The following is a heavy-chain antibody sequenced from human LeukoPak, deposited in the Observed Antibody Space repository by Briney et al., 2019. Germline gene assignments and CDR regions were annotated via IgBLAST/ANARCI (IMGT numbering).Heavy chain of an antibody. J-gene: IGHJ4*02. V-gene: IGHV3-23*01. CDR2: ISGNGGTT. CDR1: GFSFSSYA. CDR3: AKALTSYCSSTSCYVTDY. Sequence: GGSLRLSCAASGFSFSSYAMNWVRQAPGKGLEWVSGISGNGGTTYYADSVKGRFTISRDNSKNTLYLQMNSLRAEDTAIYYCAKALTSYCSSTSCYVTDYWGQGTLVTVSS. D-gene: IGHD2-2*01.